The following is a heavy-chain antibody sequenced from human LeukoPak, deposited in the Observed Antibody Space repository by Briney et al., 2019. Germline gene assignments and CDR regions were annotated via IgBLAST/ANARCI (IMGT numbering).Heavy chain of an antibody. CDR1: GGSFSGYY. V-gene: IGHV4-34*01. CDR2: INHSGST. J-gene: IGHJ5*02. CDR3: ARVVGSGSYYKSRDWFDP. Sequence: KPSETLSLTCAVYGGSFSGYYWSWIRQPPGKGLEWIGEINHSGSTNYNPSLKSRVTISVDTSKNQFSLKLSSVTAADTAVYYCARVVGSGSYYKSRDWFDPWGQGTLVTVSS. D-gene: IGHD3-10*01.